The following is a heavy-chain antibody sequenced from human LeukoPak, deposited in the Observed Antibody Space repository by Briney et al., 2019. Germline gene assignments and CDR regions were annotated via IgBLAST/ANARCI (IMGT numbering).Heavy chain of an antibody. J-gene: IGHJ4*02. CDR2: IIPIFGTA. V-gene: IGHV1-69*13. Sequence: SVKVSCKASGGTFSSYAISWVRQAPGQGLEWMGGIIPIFGTANYAQKFQGRVTITAEESTSTAYMELSSLRSEDTAVYYCARDRTTAYYYDSSGYDYWGQGTLVTVSS. CDR3: ARDRTTAYYYDSSGYDY. D-gene: IGHD3-22*01. CDR1: GGTFSSYA.